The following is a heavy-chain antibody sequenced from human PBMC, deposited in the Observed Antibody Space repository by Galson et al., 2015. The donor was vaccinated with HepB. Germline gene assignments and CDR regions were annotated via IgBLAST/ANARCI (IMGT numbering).Heavy chain of an antibody. Sequence: SLRLSCAASGFTFSDYYMSWIRQAPGKGLEWVSYISSSSSYTNYADSVKGRFTISRDNAKNSLYLQMNSLRAEDTAVYYCAAETSGSGSYEDYWGQGTLVTVSS. D-gene: IGHD3-10*01. CDR3: AAETSGSGSYEDY. CDR1: GFTFSDYY. V-gene: IGHV3-11*06. J-gene: IGHJ4*02. CDR2: ISSSSSYT.